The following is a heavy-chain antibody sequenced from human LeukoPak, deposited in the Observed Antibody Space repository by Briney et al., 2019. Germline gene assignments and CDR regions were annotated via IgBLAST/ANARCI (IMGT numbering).Heavy chain of an antibody. Sequence: SETLSLTCTVSGGSVSTSDYYWGWLRRSPVKGLEWIGDVFYTGKTNYNPSLRGRATISIDTSKNQFSLKLTYVTAADTAVYYCARVFDSWGQGTLVTVSS. V-gene: IGHV4-39*07. CDR3: ARVFDS. J-gene: IGHJ4*02. CDR2: VFYTGKT. CDR1: GGSVSTSDYY.